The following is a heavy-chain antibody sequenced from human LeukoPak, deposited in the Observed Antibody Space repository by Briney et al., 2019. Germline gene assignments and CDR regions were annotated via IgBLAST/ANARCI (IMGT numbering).Heavy chain of an antibody. CDR2: INPNSGGT. J-gene: IGHJ4*02. D-gene: IGHD6-13*01. CDR1: GYTFTGYY. CDR3: ARDHHFSIAAAGIPGKG. Sequence: ASVKVSCKASGYTFTGYYMHWVRQAPGQGLEWMGWINPNSGGTNYAQKFQGRVTMTRDTSISTAYMELSRLRSDDTAVYYCARDHHFSIAAAGIPGKGWGQGTLVTVSS. V-gene: IGHV1-2*02.